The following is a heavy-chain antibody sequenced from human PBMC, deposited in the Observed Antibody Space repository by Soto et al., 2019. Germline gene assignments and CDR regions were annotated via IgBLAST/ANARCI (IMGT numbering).Heavy chain of an antibody. Sequence: QVQLVQSGAEVKKPGSSVKVSCKASGGTFSSYAISWVRQAPGQGLEWMGGIIPIFGTANYAQKFQGRVTITADESMSTAYMELSSLRSEDTAVYYCARSPIGRCISTSCYSLYYYGMDVWGQGTTVTVSS. D-gene: IGHD2-2*01. CDR3: ARSPIGRCISTSCYSLYYYGMDV. CDR1: GGTFSSYA. V-gene: IGHV1-69*12. J-gene: IGHJ6*02. CDR2: IIPIFGTA.